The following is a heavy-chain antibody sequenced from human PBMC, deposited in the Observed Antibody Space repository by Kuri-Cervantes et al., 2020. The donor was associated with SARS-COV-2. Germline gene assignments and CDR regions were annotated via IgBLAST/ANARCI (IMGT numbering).Heavy chain of an antibody. CDR2: INPNSGGT. V-gene: IGHV1-2*02. CDR1: GYTFTGYY. D-gene: IGHD2-2*02. CDR3: ARVGIVVVPAAIPSGAFDI. J-gene: IGHJ3*02. Sequence: ASVKVSCKASGYTFTGYYMHWVRQAPGQGLEWMGWINPNSGGTNYAQKFQGRVTMTRDMSISTAYMELSRLRSDDTAVYYCARVGIVVVPAAIPSGAFDIWGQGTMVTVSS.